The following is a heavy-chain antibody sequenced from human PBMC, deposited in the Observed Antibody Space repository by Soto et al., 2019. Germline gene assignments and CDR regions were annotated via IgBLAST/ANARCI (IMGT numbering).Heavy chain of an antibody. V-gene: IGHV4-39*01. J-gene: IGHJ2*01. Sequence: QLQLQESGPGLVKPSETLSLTCTVSGGSISSSSYYWGWIRQPPGKGLEWIGSIYYSGSTYYNPSLKSRVTISVDTSKNQFSLKLSSVTAADTAVYYCARLPGDVAVAADWYFDLWGRGTLVTVSS. CDR3: ARLPGDVAVAADWYFDL. CDR1: GGSISSSSYY. CDR2: IYYSGST. D-gene: IGHD6-19*01.